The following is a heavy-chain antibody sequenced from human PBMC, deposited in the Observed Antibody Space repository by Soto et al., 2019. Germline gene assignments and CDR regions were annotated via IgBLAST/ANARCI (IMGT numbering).Heavy chain of an antibody. J-gene: IGHJ4*02. D-gene: IGHD3-10*01. V-gene: IGHV3-23*01. CDR2: ISGSGGST. Sequence: GGSLRLSCAASGFTFSSYAMSWVRQAPGKGLEWVSAISGSGGSTYYADSVKGRFTISRDNTKNTLYLQMNSLRAEDKAVYDFAKCLDKLLGFGELLSFDYWGQGTLVTVSS. CDR1: GFTFSSYA. CDR3: AKCLDKLLGFGELLSFDY.